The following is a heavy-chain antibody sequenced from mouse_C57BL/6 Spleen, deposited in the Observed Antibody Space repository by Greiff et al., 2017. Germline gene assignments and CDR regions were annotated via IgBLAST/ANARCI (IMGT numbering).Heavy chain of an antibody. CDR1: GYTFTSYW. D-gene: IGHD2-2*01. CDR2: IHPNSGST. Sequence: QVQLQQPGAELVKPGASVKLSCKASGYTFTSYWMHWVKQRPGQGLEWIGMIHPNSGSTNYNEKFKSKATLTVDKSSSTAYMQLSSLTSEDSAVYYVARSGYGYGPAGFAYWGQGTLVTVSA. CDR3: ARSGYGYGPAGFAY. J-gene: IGHJ3*01. V-gene: IGHV1-64*01.